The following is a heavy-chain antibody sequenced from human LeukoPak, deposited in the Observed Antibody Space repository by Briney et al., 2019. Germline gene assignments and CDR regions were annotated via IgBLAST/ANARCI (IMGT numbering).Heavy chain of an antibody. Sequence: PSETLSLTCTVSGYSISSGYYGGWIRQPPGKGLGWIGSIYHSGSTYYNPSLKSRVTISVDTSKNQFSLKLSSVTAADTAVYYCARSSGGDTTFDYWGQGTLVTVSS. CDR3: ARSSGGDTTFDY. J-gene: IGHJ4*02. CDR1: GYSISSGYY. D-gene: IGHD4-17*01. V-gene: IGHV4-38-2*02. CDR2: IYHSGST.